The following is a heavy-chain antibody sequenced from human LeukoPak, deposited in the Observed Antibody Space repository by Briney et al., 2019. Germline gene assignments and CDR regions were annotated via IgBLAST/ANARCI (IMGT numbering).Heavy chain of an antibody. V-gene: IGHV4-34*01. CDR2: INHSGST. D-gene: IGHD6-13*01. CDR3: AIGAHIAAAGSGWFDP. J-gene: IGHJ5*02. CDR1: GGSFGGYY. Sequence: SETLSLTCAVYGGSFGGYYWSWIRQPPGKGLEWIGEINHSGSTNYNPSLKSRVTISVDTSKNQFSLKLSSVTAADTAVYYCAIGAHIAAAGSGWFDPWGQGTLVTVSS.